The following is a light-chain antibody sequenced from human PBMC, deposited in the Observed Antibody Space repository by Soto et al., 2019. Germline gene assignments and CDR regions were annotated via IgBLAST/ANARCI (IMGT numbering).Light chain of an antibody. CDR3: QQYDNWPPFT. CDR2: GAS. Sequence: EVVMTQSPATLSVFPGQRATLSCRASQSVSSNLAWYQQKPGQAPRLLIYGASTRATGTPARFSGSGSGTEFTLTISSLQSEDFAVYYCQQYDNWPPFTFGPGTKVD. V-gene: IGKV3-15*01. J-gene: IGKJ3*01. CDR1: QSVSSN.